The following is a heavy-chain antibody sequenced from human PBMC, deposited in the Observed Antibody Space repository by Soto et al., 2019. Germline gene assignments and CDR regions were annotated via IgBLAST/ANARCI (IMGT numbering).Heavy chain of an antibody. V-gene: IGHV4-30-4*01. D-gene: IGHD3-3*01. CDR2: IYYSGST. J-gene: IGHJ4*02. CDR1: GGSISSGDYY. Sequence: PSETLSLTCTVSGGSISSGDYYWSWIRQPPGKGLEWIGHIYYSGSTYYNPSLKSRVTISVDTSKNQFSLKLSSVTAADTAVYYCARGDFWSGIDYWGQGTLVTVSS. CDR3: ARGDFWSGIDY.